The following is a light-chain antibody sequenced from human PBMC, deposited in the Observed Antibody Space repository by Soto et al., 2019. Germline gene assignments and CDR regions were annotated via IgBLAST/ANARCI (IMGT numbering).Light chain of an antibody. V-gene: IGKV3-11*01. Sequence: EIVLTQSPATLSLSPGERATLSCRASQSLSGQLAWYQQKPGQAPRLLIYDASNRATGIPARFSGSGSATDFTLTISSLEPEDFAVYFCQQRCDWPLTFCGGTKVEIK. J-gene: IGKJ4*01. CDR2: DAS. CDR3: QQRCDWPLT. CDR1: QSLSGQ.